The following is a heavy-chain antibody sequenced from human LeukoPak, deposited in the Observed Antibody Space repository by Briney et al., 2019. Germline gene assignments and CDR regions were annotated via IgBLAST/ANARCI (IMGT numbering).Heavy chain of an antibody. CDR3: WGKVFGESDNWFDP. CDR1: WDSVSSNSAA. D-gene: IGHD3-3*01. CDR2: TYYRSKWYN. Sequence: SQTLSLTCAISWDSVSSNSAAWNWIRQSPSRGLEWLGRTYYRSKWYNDYAVSVKSRITINPDTSKNQFSLKLSSVTAADTAVYYCWGKVFGESDNWFDPWGQGTLVTVSS. V-gene: IGHV6-1*01. J-gene: IGHJ5*02.